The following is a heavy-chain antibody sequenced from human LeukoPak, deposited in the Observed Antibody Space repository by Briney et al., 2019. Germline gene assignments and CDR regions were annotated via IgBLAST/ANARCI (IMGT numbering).Heavy chain of an antibody. CDR3: ARDQEYYYDSSGYRKPHWYFDL. D-gene: IGHD3-22*01. V-gene: IGHV4-59*11. CDR2: IFYSGST. J-gene: IGHJ2*01. Sequence: KPSETLSLTCTVSGGSISSHYWSWIRQPPGKGLGWIGYIFYSGSTNSNPSLKSRVTISVDTSKNQFSLKLSSVTAADTAVYYCARDQEYYYDSSGYRKPHWYFDLWGRGTLVTVSS. CDR1: GGSISSHY.